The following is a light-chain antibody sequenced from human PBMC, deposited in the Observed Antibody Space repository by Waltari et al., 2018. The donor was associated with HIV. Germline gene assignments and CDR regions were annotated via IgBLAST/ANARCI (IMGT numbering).Light chain of an antibody. CDR2: EVT. J-gene: IGLJ2*01. Sequence: QSALTQPPSASGSPGQSVTISCTGTNSDIGGYTYVSWYQQHPGKAPKLVISEVTKRPSGVPGRFAGSKSGTTASLTVSGLQAGDEADYYCSSYANKNGFYVVFGGGTRLTVL. CDR3: SSYANKNGFYVV. V-gene: IGLV2-8*01. CDR1: NSDIGGYTY.